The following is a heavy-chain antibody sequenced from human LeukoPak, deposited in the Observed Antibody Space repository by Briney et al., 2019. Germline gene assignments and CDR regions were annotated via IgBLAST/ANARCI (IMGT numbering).Heavy chain of an antibody. V-gene: IGHV4-59*01. CDR3: ARGLGTGIALYVDY. Sequence: SETLSLTCTVYGGSISGYYWSWIRQPPGKGLEWIGYIDYSGSTNYNPSLKSRVIISADTSKNQFSLKLSSVTAADTAVYYCARGLGTGIALYVDYWGQGTLVTVSS. CDR2: IDYSGST. CDR1: GGSISGYY. D-gene: IGHD7-27*01. J-gene: IGHJ4*02.